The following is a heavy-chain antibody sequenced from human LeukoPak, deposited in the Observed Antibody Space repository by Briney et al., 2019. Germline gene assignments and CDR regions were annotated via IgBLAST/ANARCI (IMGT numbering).Heavy chain of an antibody. CDR2: IYWNDDK. CDR3: AHRRHDILTGYLNYFDY. D-gene: IGHD3-9*01. CDR1: GFSLSTSGVG. J-gene: IGHJ4*02. Sequence: SGPTLVKPTQTLTLTCTFSGFSLSTSGVGVGWIRQPPVKALEWLALIYWNDDKRYSPSLKSRLTITKDTSKNQVVLTMTNMDPVDTATYYCAHRRHDILTGYLNYFDYWGQGTLVTVSS. V-gene: IGHV2-5*01.